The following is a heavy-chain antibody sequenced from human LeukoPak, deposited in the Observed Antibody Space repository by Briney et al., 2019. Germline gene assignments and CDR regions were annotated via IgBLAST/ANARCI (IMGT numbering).Heavy chain of an antibody. CDR1: GGSISTFY. CDR2: IYYTGST. CDR3: ARTAGYCSGGSCYSTFDY. V-gene: IGHV4-59*01. D-gene: IGHD2-15*01. Sequence: SETLSLTCTVSGGSISTFYWSWIRQPPGKGLEWIGYIYYTGSTNYNPSLKSRVTISVDTSKNQFSLKLSSVTAEDTAVYYCARTAGYCSGGSCYSTFDYWGQGTLVTVSS. J-gene: IGHJ4*02.